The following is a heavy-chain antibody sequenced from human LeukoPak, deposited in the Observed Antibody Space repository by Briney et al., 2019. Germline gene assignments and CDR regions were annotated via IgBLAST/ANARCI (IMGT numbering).Heavy chain of an antibody. CDR3: ARGVANYYDRRELDY. CDR2: IYYSGIT. Sequence: PSETLSLTCTASGGSISSYYWSWIRQPPGKGLEWIWYIYYSGITNYNPSLRSLITISVDTSKNQFSLKLSSVTPEDTAVYYCARGVANYYDRRELDYWGQGPLVTVSS. CDR1: GGSISSYY. D-gene: IGHD3-22*01. V-gene: IGHV4-59*12. J-gene: IGHJ4*02.